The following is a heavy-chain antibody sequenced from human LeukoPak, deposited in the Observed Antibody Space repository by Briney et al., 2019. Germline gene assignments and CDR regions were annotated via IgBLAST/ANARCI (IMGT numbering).Heavy chain of an antibody. D-gene: IGHD2-21*01. J-gene: IGHJ4*02. Sequence: SETLSLTCAVYGGSFSGYYWSWIRQPPGKRLEWIGEINHSGSTNYNPSLKSRVTISVDTSKNQFSLKLSSVTAADTAVYYCARGIRDCYADYWGQGTLVTVSS. CDR3: ARGIRDCYADY. CDR1: GGSFSGYY. V-gene: IGHV4-34*01. CDR2: INHSGST.